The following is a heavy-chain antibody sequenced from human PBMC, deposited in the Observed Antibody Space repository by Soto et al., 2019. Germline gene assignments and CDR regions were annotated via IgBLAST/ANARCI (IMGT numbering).Heavy chain of an antibody. D-gene: IGHD3-16*01. V-gene: IGHV4-59*01. J-gene: IGHJ4*02. CDR1: GGSMSSYY. CDR2: VYYSGST. Sequence: QVQLQESGPGLVKPSETLSLTCNVSGGSMSSYYWSWIRQPPGKGLEWIGYVYYSGSTNYNPSLKRRVTISVDTSRHQSSLKLSSVTAADTAVYYCASYAHHTHLWGQGTLVTVSS. CDR3: ASYAHHTHL.